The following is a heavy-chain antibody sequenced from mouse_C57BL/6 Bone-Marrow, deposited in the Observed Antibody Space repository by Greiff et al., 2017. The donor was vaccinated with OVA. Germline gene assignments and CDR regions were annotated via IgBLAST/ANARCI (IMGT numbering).Heavy chain of an antibody. CDR1: GYTFTSYW. CDR2: IDPSDSYT. CDR3: AREEDDGYDFDY. V-gene: IGHV1-69*01. Sequence: QVQLQQPGAELVMPGASVKLSCKASGYTFTSYWMHWVKQRPGQGLEWIGEIDPSDSYTNYNQKFKGKSTLTVDKSSSTAYMQLSSLTSEDSAVYYCAREEDDGYDFDYWGQGTTLTGSS. D-gene: IGHD2-3*01. J-gene: IGHJ2*01.